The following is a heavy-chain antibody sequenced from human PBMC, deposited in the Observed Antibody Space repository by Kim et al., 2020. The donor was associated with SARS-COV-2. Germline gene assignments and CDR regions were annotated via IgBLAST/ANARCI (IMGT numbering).Heavy chain of an antibody. Sequence: ASVKVSCKVSGYTLTELSMHWVRQAPGKGLEWMGGFDPEDGETIYAQKFQGRVTMTEDTSTDTAYMELSSLRSEDTAVYYCATVRTVTTHYYYYGMDVWGQGTTVTVSS. CDR1: GYTLTELS. CDR2: FDPEDGET. V-gene: IGHV1-24*01. CDR3: ATVRTVTTHYYYYGMDV. D-gene: IGHD4-4*01. J-gene: IGHJ6*02.